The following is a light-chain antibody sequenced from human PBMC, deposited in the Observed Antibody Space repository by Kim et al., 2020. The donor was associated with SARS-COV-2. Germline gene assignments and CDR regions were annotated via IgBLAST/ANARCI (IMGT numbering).Light chain of an antibody. V-gene: IGLV3-1*01. CDR3: QTWDNAAAV. CDR1: TLGNKY. CDR2: QDT. J-gene: IGLJ2*01. Sequence: SYELTQPPSVSVSPGQTARVTCSGETLGNKYASWYQQKPGQSPVLVIYQDTNRPSGIPDRFSGSNSGNTATLTISGTQTMDEADYYCQTWDNAAAVFGGG.